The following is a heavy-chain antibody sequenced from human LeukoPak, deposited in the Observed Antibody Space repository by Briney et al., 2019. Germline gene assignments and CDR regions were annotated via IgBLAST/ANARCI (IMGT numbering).Heavy chain of an antibody. V-gene: IGHV3-23*01. Sequence: GGSLRLSCAASGFTFSSYAMSWVRQAPGKGLEWVSAISGSGGTTYYADSVKGRFTISRDNSKNTLFLQMNSLRAEDTAVYYCAKDKATVAAKGPFDYWGQGTLVTVSS. CDR3: AKDKATVAAKGPFDY. D-gene: IGHD2-15*01. CDR1: GFTFSSYA. J-gene: IGHJ4*02. CDR2: ISGSGGTT.